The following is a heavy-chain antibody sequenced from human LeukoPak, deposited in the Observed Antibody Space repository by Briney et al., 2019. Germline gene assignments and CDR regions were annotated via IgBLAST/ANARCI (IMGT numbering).Heavy chain of an antibody. J-gene: IGHJ4*02. CDR3: ATLFSPDY. Sequence: GGSLRLSCAASGFTFSSYGMHWVRQAPGKGLEWVAVISYDGSNKYYADSVKGRFTISRDNSKNTLYLQMNSLRAEDTAVYYCATLFSPDYWGRGTLVTVSS. CDR2: ISYDGSNK. V-gene: IGHV3-30*03. CDR1: GFTFSSYG.